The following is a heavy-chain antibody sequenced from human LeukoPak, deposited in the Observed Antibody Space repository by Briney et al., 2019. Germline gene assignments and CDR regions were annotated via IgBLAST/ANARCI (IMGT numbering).Heavy chain of an antibody. V-gene: IGHV3-21*01. CDR1: GFIFSSYS. D-gene: IGHD6-13*01. J-gene: IGHJ6*04. CDR2: ITSSSNYI. Sequence: PGGSLRLSCAASGFIFSSYSMNWVRQAPGKGLEWVSSITSSSNYIYYADSVKGRFTLSRDNAKNTLYLQMNSLIAEDTAVYYCAGEAIAGPKDVWGKGTTVTVSS. CDR3: AGEAIAGPKDV.